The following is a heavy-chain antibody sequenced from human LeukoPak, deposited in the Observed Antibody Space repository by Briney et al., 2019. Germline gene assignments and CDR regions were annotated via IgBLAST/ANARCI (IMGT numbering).Heavy chain of an antibody. CDR2: IYSGGST. V-gene: IGHV3-66*01. D-gene: IGHD2-21*01. CDR1: GFTVSSNY. J-gene: IGHJ3*02. CDR3: ARGGELRSVFAFDI. Sequence: PGGSLRLSCAASGFTVSSNYMSWVRQAPGKGLEWVSVIYSGGSTYYADSVKGRFTISRDNSKNTLYLQMDSLRAEDTAVYYCARGGELRSVFAFDIWGQGTMVTVSS.